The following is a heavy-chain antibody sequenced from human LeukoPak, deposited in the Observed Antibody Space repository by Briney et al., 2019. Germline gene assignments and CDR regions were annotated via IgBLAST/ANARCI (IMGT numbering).Heavy chain of an antibody. V-gene: IGHV1-69*06. D-gene: IGHD3-3*01. Sequence: ASVKVSCKASGGTFSSYAISWVRQAPGQGLEWMGRIIPIFGTANYAQKFQGRVTITADKSTSTAYMELSSLRSEDTAVYYCARGNYDFWSGYGPNYYMDVWGKGTTVTVPS. CDR1: GGTFSSYA. CDR2: IIPIFGTA. J-gene: IGHJ6*03. CDR3: ARGNYDFWSGYGPNYYMDV.